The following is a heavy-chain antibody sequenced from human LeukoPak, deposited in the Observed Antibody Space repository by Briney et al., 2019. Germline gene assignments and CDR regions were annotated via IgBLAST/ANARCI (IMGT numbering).Heavy chain of an antibody. J-gene: IGHJ4*02. Sequence: SETLSLTCIVSGGSMRNYYWSWIRQPPGKGLEWIGYIYYTGSTNYNPSLKSRVTISVDTSKNQFSLKLSSVTAADTAVYYCARAYYDILTGYYRHDYWGQGTLVTVSS. CDR1: GGSMRNYY. V-gene: IGHV4-59*12. CDR2: IYYTGST. CDR3: ARAYYDILTGYYRHDY. D-gene: IGHD3-9*01.